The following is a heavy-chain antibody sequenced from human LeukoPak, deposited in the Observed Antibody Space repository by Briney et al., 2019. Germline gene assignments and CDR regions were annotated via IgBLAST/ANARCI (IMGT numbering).Heavy chain of an antibody. V-gene: IGHV4-59*01. Sequence: PSETLSLTCTVPGGSISSYYWSWIRQPPGKGLEWIGYIYYSGSTNYNPSLKSRVTISVDTSKNQFSLKLSSVTAADTAVYYCARGTAYHDYVWGSYSALGNFDYWGQGTLVTVSS. D-gene: IGHD3-16*01. CDR1: GGSISSYY. J-gene: IGHJ4*02. CDR3: ARGTAYHDYVWGSYSALGNFDY. CDR2: IYYSGST.